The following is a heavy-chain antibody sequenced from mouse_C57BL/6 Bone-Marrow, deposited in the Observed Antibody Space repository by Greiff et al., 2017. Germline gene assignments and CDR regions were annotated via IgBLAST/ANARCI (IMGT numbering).Heavy chain of an antibody. J-gene: IGHJ2*01. Sequence: EVKLVESGGGLVKPGGSLKLSCAASGFTFSSYAMSWVRQTPEKRLEWVATISDGGSYTYYPDNVKGRFTISRDNAKNNLYLQMSHLKSEDTAMYYCARRLRLQWYFDYWGQGTTLTVSS. CDR2: ISDGGSYT. CDR3: ARRLRLQWYFDY. CDR1: GFTFSSYA. D-gene: IGHD3-2*02. V-gene: IGHV5-4*03.